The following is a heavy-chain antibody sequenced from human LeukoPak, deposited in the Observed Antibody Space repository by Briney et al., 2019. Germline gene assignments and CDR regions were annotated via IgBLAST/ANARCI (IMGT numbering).Heavy chain of an antibody. D-gene: IGHD3-22*01. J-gene: IGHJ6*03. Sequence: SETLSLTCAVYGGSFSGYYWSWIRQPPGKGLEWIGEINHSGRTNYNPSLKSRVTISVDTSKNQFSLKLSSVTAADTAVYYCARQDSSLNYYYYYMDVWGKGTTVTVSS. CDR2: INHSGRT. CDR3: ARQDSSLNYYYYYMDV. CDR1: GGSFSGYY. V-gene: IGHV4-34*01.